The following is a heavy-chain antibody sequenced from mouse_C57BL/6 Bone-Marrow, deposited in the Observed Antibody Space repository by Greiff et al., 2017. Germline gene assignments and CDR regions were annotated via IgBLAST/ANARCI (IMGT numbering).Heavy chain of an antibody. V-gene: IGHV5-17*01. Sequence: EVQLVESGAGLVKPAGSLKLSCSASGFTFSDYGMHWVRQAPEKGLVWVAYISSGSSTIYYADTVKGRFTISRDNAKNPLFLQMTSLRSEDTAMYYCERRLYFDVWGTGTTVTVSS. CDR1: GFTFSDYG. CDR2: ISSGSSTI. D-gene: IGHD6-2*01. J-gene: IGHJ1*03. CDR3: ERRLYFDV.